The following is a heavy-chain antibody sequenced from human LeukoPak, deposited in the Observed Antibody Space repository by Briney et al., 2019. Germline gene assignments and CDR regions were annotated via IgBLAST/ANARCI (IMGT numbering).Heavy chain of an antibody. Sequence: GGSLRLSCAASGFTFSSYVMSWVRQAPGKGLEWVSAIGGSGVSTYYADSAKGRFTISRDNSKNTLYLQMNSLRAEDTAVYYCAKGSAAARPYYFDYWGQGTLVTVSS. CDR2: IGGSGVST. CDR1: GFTFSSYV. J-gene: IGHJ4*02. CDR3: AKGSAAARPYYFDY. D-gene: IGHD6-13*01. V-gene: IGHV3-23*01.